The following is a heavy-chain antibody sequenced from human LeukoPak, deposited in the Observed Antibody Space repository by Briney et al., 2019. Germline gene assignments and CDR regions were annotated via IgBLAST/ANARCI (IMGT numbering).Heavy chain of an antibody. J-gene: IGHJ4*02. CDR2: FDPEDGET. CDR1: GYTHTQLS. D-gene: IGHD6-19*01. V-gene: IGHV1-24*01. CDR3: ATGIAVAGTTGFDY. Sequence: ASVKVSCKVSGYTHTQLSMHWVRQAPGKGLEWMGGFDPEDGETIYAQKFQGRVTMTEDTSTDTAYMELSSLRSADTAVYYCATGIAVAGTTGFDYWGQGTLVTVSS.